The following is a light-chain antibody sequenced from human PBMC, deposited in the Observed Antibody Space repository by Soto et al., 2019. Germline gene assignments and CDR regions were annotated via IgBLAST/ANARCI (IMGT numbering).Light chain of an antibody. V-gene: IGKV1-5*03. Sequence: EIQMTQSPSTLSGSVGGRVCITCRASQTISSWLAWYQQKPGKAPKLLIYKASTLKSGVPSRFSGSGSGTEFTLTISSLQPDDFASYYCQPSNSYSEAFGQGTKVDI. J-gene: IGKJ1*01. CDR3: QPSNSYSEA. CDR1: QTISSW. CDR2: KAS.